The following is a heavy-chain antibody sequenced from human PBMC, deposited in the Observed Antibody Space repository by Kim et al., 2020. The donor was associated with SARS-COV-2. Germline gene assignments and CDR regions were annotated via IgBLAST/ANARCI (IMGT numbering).Heavy chain of an antibody. CDR3: VRDDDV. V-gene: IGHV3-53*01. D-gene: IGHD1-1*01. Sequence: YNAASGKGRLTISRDDSKNTLYLRMRSLRAEDTAVYYCVRDDDVWGQGTLVTVSS. J-gene: IGHJ4*01.